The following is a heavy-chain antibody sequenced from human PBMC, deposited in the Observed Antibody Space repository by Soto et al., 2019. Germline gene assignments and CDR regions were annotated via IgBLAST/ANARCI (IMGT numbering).Heavy chain of an antibody. CDR3: ARDVGLDYYGSGSSAYYYNGIDV. CDR2: IWYDGSNK. Sequence: GGSLRLSCAASGFTFSSYGMHWVRQAPGKGQEWVAGIWYDGSNKYYADSVKGQFTISRDNSKNTLYLQMNSLRAEDTAVYYCARDVGLDYYGSGSSAYYYNGIDVWYPGTQMTVSS. D-gene: IGHD3-10*01. V-gene: IGHV3-33*01. CDR1: GFTFSSYG. J-gene: IGHJ6*02.